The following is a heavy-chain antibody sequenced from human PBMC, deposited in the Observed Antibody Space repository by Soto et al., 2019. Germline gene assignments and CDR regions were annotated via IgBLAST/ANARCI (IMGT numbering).Heavy chain of an antibody. Sequence: EVQLVESGGGLVQPGGSLRLSCAASGFTFSSYSMNWVRQAPGKGLEWVSYISSSSSTIYYADSVKGRFTISRDNAKXXXXXXXXXXXXXXXAVYYCARDYYDSSGRDAFDIWGQGTMVTVSS. D-gene: IGHD3-22*01. CDR1: GFTFSSYS. J-gene: IGHJ3*02. CDR2: ISSSSSTI. CDR3: ARDYYDSSGRDAFDI. V-gene: IGHV3-48*01.